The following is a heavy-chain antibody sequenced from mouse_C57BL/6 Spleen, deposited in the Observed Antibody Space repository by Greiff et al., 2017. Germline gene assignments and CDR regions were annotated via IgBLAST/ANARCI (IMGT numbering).Heavy chain of an antibody. V-gene: IGHV14-4*01. CDR3: TTYDGSYGDYAMDY. D-gene: IGHD2-3*01. CDR2: IDPENGDT. J-gene: IGHJ4*01. CDR1: GFNIKDDY. Sequence: VQLQQSGAELVRPGASVKLSCTASGFNIKDDYMHWVKQRPEQGLEWIGWIDPENGDTEYASKFQGKATITADTSSNTAYLQLSSLTSEDTAVYYCTTYDGSYGDYAMDYWGQGTSVTVSS.